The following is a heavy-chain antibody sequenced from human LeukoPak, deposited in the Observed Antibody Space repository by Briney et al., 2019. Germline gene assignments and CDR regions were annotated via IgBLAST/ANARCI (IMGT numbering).Heavy chain of an antibody. CDR3: ARQGSISAFDI. Sequence: SETLSLTCAVYGGSFSGYYWTWIRQPPGKGLEWIGEMNHSGYTHYNPSLKSRVTISVDTSKNQFSLKLRALSAADTAVYFCARQGSISAFDIWGRGTLVTVSS. D-gene: IGHD2-21*01. CDR1: GGSFSGYY. CDR2: MNHSGYT. J-gene: IGHJ4*02. V-gene: IGHV4-34*01.